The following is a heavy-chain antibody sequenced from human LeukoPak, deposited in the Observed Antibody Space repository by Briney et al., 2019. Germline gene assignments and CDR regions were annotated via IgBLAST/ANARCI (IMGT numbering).Heavy chain of an antibody. CDR2: ISSSSSYI. J-gene: IGHJ4*02. Sequence: GGSLRLSCAASGFTFSSYSMNWVRQAPGKGLEWVSSISSSSSYIYYADSVKGRFTISRDNAKSSLYLQMNSLRAEDTAVYYCARDIAEMATIPFDYWGQGTLVTVSS. CDR3: ARDIAEMATIPFDY. V-gene: IGHV3-21*01. D-gene: IGHD5-24*01. CDR1: GFTFSSYS.